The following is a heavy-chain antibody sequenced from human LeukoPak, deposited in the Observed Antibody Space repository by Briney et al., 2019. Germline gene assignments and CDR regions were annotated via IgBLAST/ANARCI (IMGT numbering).Heavy chain of an antibody. V-gene: IGHV3-23*01. CDR2: ISDSGGST. CDR3: AKWATYYYDSSGYYRGGDDY. Sequence: GGSLRLSCAASGFTFSSYAMSWVRQAPGKGLEWVSAISDSGGSTYYADSVKGRFAISRDNSKNTLYLHMNSLRAEDTAIYYCAKWATYYYDSSGYYRGGDDYWGQGTLVTVSS. CDR1: GFTFSSYA. D-gene: IGHD3-22*01. J-gene: IGHJ4*02.